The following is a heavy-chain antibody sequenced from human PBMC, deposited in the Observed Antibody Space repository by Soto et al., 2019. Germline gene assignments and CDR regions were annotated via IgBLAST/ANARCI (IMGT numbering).Heavy chain of an antibody. CDR3: ARLRGYCSGGSCYHFDY. CDR2: IYYSGTT. D-gene: IGHD2-15*01. Sequence: SATLYITCTVSGGSISSSSYYWGWIRQTPGKGLEWIGSIYYSGTTNYNPSLKSRVSISVDTSKNQFSLKLTSVTAVDTAIYYCARLRGYCSGGSCYHFDYWGQGTLVTVSS. CDR1: GGSISSSSYY. J-gene: IGHJ4*02. V-gene: IGHV4-39*01.